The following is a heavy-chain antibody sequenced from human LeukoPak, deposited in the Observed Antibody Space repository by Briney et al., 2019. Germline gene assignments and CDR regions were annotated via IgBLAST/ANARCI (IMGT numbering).Heavy chain of an antibody. V-gene: IGHV4-34*01. CDR3: ARRGYCSSTSCYRPFDH. CDR2: INHSGST. CDR1: GGSFSGYY. D-gene: IGHD2-2*01. J-gene: IGHJ4*02. Sequence: SETLSLTCAVYGGSFSGYYWSWIRQPPGKGLEWIGEINHSGSTNYNPSLKSRVTISVDTSKNQFSLKLSSVTAADTAVYYCARRGYCSSTSCYRPFDHWGQGTLVTVSS.